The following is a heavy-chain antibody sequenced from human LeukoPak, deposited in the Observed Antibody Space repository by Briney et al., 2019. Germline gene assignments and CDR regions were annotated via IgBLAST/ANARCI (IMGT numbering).Heavy chain of an antibody. CDR1: GGTFSSYA. CDR2: IIPIFGTA. CDR3: ARDRRYCSSTSCYRGSFDP. J-gene: IGHJ5*02. Sequence: SVKVSCKASGGTFSSYAISWVRQAPGQGLEWMGGIIPIFGTANYAQKFQGRVTITADKSTSTAYMELSSLRSEDTAVYYCARDRRYCSSTSCYRGSFDPWGQGTLVTVSS. V-gene: IGHV1-69*06. D-gene: IGHD2-2*01.